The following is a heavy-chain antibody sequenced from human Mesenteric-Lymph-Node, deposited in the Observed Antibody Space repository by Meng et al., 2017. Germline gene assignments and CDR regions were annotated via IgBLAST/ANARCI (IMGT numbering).Heavy chain of an antibody. J-gene: IGHJ4*02. D-gene: IGHD2-15*01. CDR3: ARGRGGS. Sequence: ETLSLTCAVYGGSFSGYYWSWVRQPPGKGLECVSLISADGSIYYADSVKGRFTISRDNSRNTLYLQMNSLRTEDTALYYCARGRGGSWGQGTLVTVSS. CDR1: GGSFSGYY. CDR2: ISADGSI. V-gene: IGHV3-66*02.